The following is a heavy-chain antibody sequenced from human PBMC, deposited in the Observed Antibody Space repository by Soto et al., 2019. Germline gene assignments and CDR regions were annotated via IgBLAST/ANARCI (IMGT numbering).Heavy chain of an antibody. J-gene: IGHJ4*02. CDR3: AKGGPPHMPPPGNYFDY. D-gene: IGHD2-2*01. Sequence: GGSLRLSCAASGFTFSSYGMHWVRQAPGKGLEWVAVISYDGSNKYYADSVKGRFTISRDNSKNTLYLQMNSLRAEDTAVYYCAKGGPPHMPPPGNYFDYWGQGTLVTVSS. V-gene: IGHV3-30*18. CDR2: ISYDGSNK. CDR1: GFTFSSYG.